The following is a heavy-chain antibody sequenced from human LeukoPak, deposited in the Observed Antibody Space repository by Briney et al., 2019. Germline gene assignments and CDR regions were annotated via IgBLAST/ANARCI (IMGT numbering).Heavy chain of an antibody. Sequence: SETLSLTCTVSGGSISGYYWSWIRQPPGKGLEWIDYITYSGSTNYNPSLKSRVTMSVDTSKNQFSLRLSSVTAADTAVYYCARHGSSYSFDCWGQGILVTVSS. CDR1: GGSISGYY. J-gene: IGHJ4*02. CDR2: ITYSGST. CDR3: ARHGSSYSFDC. D-gene: IGHD6-13*01. V-gene: IGHV4-59*08.